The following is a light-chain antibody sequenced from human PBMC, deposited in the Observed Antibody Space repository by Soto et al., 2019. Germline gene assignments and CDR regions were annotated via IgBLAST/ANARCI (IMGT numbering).Light chain of an antibody. V-gene: IGLV2-14*01. J-gene: IGLJ1*01. Sequence: QSVLTQPASVSGSPGQSITISCTGISSDVGSYNYVSWYQHHPGKAPKLMIYDVSNRPSGVSNRFSGSKSANTASLTISGLQADDEADYYCSSYTSGISPYVFGTGTKLTVL. CDR2: DVS. CDR3: SSYTSGISPYV. CDR1: SSDVGSYNY.